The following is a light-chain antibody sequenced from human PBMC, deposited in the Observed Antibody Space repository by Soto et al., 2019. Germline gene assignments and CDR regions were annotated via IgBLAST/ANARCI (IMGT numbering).Light chain of an antibody. J-gene: IGKJ4*01. CDR3: QQYYSYPPLT. V-gene: IGKV1-8*01. Sequence: AIRMTQSPSSLSASTGDRVTITCRPSQGISSYLAWYQQKPGKAPRLLIYAASTLQSGVPSRFSGSGSGTDFTLTISCLQSEDFATYYCQQYYSYPPLTFGGGTKVDIK. CDR2: AAS. CDR1: QGISSY.